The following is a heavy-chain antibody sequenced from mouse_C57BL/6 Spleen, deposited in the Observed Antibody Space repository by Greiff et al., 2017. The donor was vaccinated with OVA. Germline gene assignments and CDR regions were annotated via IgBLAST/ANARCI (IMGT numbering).Heavy chain of an antibody. CDR2: ISYDGSN. D-gene: IGHD1-1*01. CDR1: GYSITSGYY. CDR3: AREGTVVARDYAMDY. V-gene: IGHV3-6*01. Sequence: ESGPGLVKPSQSLSLTCSVTGYSITSGYYWNWIRQFPGNKLEWMGYISYDGSNNYNPSLKNRISITRDTSKNQFFLKLNSVTTEDTATYYCAREGTVVARDYAMDYWGQGTSVTVSS. J-gene: IGHJ4*01.